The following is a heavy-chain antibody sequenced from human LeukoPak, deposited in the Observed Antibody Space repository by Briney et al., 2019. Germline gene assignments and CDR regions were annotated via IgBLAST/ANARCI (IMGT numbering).Heavy chain of an antibody. D-gene: IGHD1-26*01. V-gene: IGHV1-18*01. CDR1: GYTFTSYG. Sequence: GASVKVSCKASGYTFTSYGISWVRQAPGQGLEWMGWISAYNGNTNYAQKLQGRVTMTTDTSASTAYMELSSLRSEDTAVYYCARDSIWGSGTYGFDYWGQGALVTVSS. CDR3: ARDSIWGSGTYGFDY. J-gene: IGHJ4*02. CDR2: ISAYNGNT.